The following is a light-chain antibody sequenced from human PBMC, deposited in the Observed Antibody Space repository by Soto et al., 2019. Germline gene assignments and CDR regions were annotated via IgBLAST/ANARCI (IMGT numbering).Light chain of an antibody. Sequence: DIQITQSPSSLSASVGDRVIITCRASQSISRRLAWYQQKPGKAPRLLIYDVSTLESGVPSRFSGSGSGTEFTLTISGLQPDDFATYYCQQYNSYSWTFGQGTKVDIK. V-gene: IGKV1-5*01. J-gene: IGKJ1*01. CDR3: QQYNSYSWT. CDR1: QSISRR. CDR2: DVS.